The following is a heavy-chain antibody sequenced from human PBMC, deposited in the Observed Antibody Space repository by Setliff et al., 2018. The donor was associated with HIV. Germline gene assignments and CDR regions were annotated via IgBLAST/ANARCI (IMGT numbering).Heavy chain of an antibody. CDR1: GFTFTNSA. CDR3: AADPQTGTTSYDAFDI. CDR2: IVVGSGNT. V-gene: IGHV1-58*01. Sequence: SVKVSCKASGFTFTNSAVQWVRQARGQRLEWIGWIVVGSGNTNYAQKFQERVTITRDMSTSRAYMELSGLRTEDTAAYYCAADPQTGTTSYDAFDIWGQGTVVTVSS. D-gene: IGHD1-7*01. J-gene: IGHJ3*02.